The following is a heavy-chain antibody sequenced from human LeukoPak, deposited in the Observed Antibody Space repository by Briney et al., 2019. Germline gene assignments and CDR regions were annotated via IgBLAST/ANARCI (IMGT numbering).Heavy chain of an antibody. D-gene: IGHD3-10*01. V-gene: IGHV3-30*18. CDR1: GFTFSSYG. CDR2: ISYDGSNE. CDR3: AKDGELWFGESKGESYNYYYGMDV. J-gene: IGHJ6*02. Sequence: QPGRSLRLSCAASGFTFSSYGMHWVRQAPGKGLEWVAVISYDGSNEYYADSVKGRFTISRDNSKNTLYLQMNSLRAEDTAVYYCAKDGELWFGESKGESYNYYYGMDVWGQGTTVTVSS.